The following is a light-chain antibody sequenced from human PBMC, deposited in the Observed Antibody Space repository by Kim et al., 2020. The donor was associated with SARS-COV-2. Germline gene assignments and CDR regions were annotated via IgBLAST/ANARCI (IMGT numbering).Light chain of an antibody. J-gene: IGLJ1*01. Sequence: SSELTQDPAVSVALGQTVRITCQGDSLRSYYASWYQQKPGQAPVLVIYYNNNRPSGIPDRFSGSSSGKTGSLTITGAQAEDEADYYCNSRDSSGNPLYVF. CDR2: YNN. CDR1: SLRSYY. V-gene: IGLV3-19*01. CDR3: NSRDSSGNPLYV.